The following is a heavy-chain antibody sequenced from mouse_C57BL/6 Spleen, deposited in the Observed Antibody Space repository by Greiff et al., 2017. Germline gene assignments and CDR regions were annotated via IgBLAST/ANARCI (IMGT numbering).Heavy chain of an antibody. J-gene: IGHJ4*01. CDR3: ARVNYDLFMDY. CDR2: INYDGSST. V-gene: IGHV5-16*01. CDR1: GFTFSDYY. Sequence: EVKLVESEGGLVQPGSSMKLSCTASGFTFSDYYMAWVRQVPEKGLEWVANINYDGSSTYYLDSLKSRFIISRDNATNILYLQMSSLKSEDTATYYCARVNYDLFMDYWGQGTSVTVSS. D-gene: IGHD2-3*01.